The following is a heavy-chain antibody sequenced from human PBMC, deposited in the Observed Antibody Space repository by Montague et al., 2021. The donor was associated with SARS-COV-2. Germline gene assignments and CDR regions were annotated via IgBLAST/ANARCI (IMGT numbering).Heavy chain of an antibody. CDR1: GFTFGGYD. Sequence: SLRLSCAASGFTFGGYDMNWVRQAPGKGLEWVSAIGIGGDTYYLGSVKGRFIISRENAKNSLYLQMNSLRVGDTAVYYCARGGEWSSSSLPDYWGQGTLATVSS. V-gene: IGHV3-13*04. D-gene: IGHD6-6*01. CDR3: ARGGEWSSSSLPDY. J-gene: IGHJ4*02. CDR2: IGIGGDT.